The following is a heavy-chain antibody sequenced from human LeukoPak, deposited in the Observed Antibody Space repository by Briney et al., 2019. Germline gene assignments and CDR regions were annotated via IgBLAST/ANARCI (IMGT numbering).Heavy chain of an antibody. CDR1: GFTFSSYA. CDR3: ARDRVGATLYFDY. J-gene: IGHJ4*02. V-gene: IGHV3-23*01. D-gene: IGHD1-26*01. CDR2: ISLDGATT. Sequence: GGSLRLSCAASGFTFSSYAMSWVRQAPGKGLEWVSGISLDGATTYYAGSVEGRFTISRDNSKNTLYLQMNSLRADDTAVYYCARDRVGATLYFDYWGQGTLVTVSS.